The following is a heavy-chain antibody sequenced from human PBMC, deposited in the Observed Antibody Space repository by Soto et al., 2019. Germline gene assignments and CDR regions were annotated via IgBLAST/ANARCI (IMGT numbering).Heavy chain of an antibody. J-gene: IGHJ6*02. CDR3: ATPWSHTYYYYGMDV. D-gene: IGHD1-26*01. CDR1: GYSLTELS. V-gene: IGHV1-24*01. CDR2: FDPEDGET. Sequence: GPSVKVPSKVSGYSLTELSMHAVRHAPGKGLEWMGGFDPEDGETIYAQKFQGRVTMTEDTSTDTAYMELSSLRSEDTAVYYCATPWSHTYYYYGMDVWGQGTTVTFS.